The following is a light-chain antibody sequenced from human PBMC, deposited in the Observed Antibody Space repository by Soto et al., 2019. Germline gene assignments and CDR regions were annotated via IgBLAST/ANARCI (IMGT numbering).Light chain of an antibody. CDR1: QGSDSS. CDR2: AAS. V-gene: IGKV1-9*01. Sequence: LLTHSPSSISESVGDRVTITCGASQGSDSSFAWYQQKPGKAPKLLSYAASSLQSGVPARCIVSGSGTGFTLTISSLQPEDFATYYWQRLREYPITFGQGTRLEI. J-gene: IGKJ5*01. CDR3: QRLREYPIT.